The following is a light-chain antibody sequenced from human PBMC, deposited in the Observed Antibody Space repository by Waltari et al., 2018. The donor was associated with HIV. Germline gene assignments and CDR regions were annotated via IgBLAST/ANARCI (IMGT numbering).Light chain of an antibody. CDR2: DVS. CDR1: SSDVGGYNY. CDR3: CSYAGTYTWV. Sequence: QSALTQPRSVSGSPGQSVTISCTGTSSDVGGYNYVSWYQQHPTKAPELTIYDVSKRPSGVPDRCSGSKSGNTASLTISGLQAEEEADYYCCSYAGTYTWVFGGGTKLTVL. J-gene: IGLJ3*02. V-gene: IGLV2-11*01.